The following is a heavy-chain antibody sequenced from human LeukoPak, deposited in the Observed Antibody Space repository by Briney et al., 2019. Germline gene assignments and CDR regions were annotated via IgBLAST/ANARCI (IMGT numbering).Heavy chain of an antibody. D-gene: IGHD3-9*01. CDR1: GFTFSSYS. CDR3: ARVPGRELRYFDWLLYRDYYFDY. J-gene: IGHJ4*02. CDR2: ISSSSSYI. Sequence: PGGSLRLSCAASGFTFSSYSMNWVRQAQGTGLEWVSSISSSSSYIYYADSVKGRFTISRDNAKNSLYLQMNSLRAEDTAVYYCARVPGRELRYFDWLLYRDYYFDYWGQGTLVTVSS. V-gene: IGHV3-21*01.